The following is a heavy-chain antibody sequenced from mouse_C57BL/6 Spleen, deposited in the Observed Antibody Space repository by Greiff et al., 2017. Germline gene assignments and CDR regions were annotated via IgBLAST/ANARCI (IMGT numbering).Heavy chain of an antibody. V-gene: IGHV14-4*01. CDR2: IDPENGDT. J-gene: IGHJ2*01. D-gene: IGHD1-1*01. CDR3: TTFATVFDY. CDR1: GFNIKDDY. Sequence: SGAELVRPGASVKLSCTASGFNIKDDYMHWVKQRPEQGLEWIGWIDPENGDTEYASKFQGKATITADTSSNTAYLQLSSLTSEDTAVYYCTTFATVFDYWGQGTTLTVSS.